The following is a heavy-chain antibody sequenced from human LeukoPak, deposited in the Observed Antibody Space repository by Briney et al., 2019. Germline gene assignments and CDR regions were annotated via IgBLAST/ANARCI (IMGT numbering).Heavy chain of an antibody. CDR3: ARQKNPEGGYSSVTDAFDI. V-gene: IGHV4-59*08. CDR2: IYYSGST. J-gene: IGHJ3*02. CDR1: GGSISSYY. Sequence: SETLSLTCTVSGGSISSYYWSWIRQPPGKGLEWIGYIYYSGSTNYNPSLKSRVTISVDTSKNQFSLKLSSVTAADTAVYYCARQKNPEGGYSSVTDAFDIWGQGTMVTASS. D-gene: IGHD5-18*01.